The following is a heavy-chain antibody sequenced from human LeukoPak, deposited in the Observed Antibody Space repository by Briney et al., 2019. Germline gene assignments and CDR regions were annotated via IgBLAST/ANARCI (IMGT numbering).Heavy chain of an antibody. CDR2: TKQDGSEK. V-gene: IGHV3-7*01. J-gene: IGHJ4*02. Sequence: PGGSLRLSCAASELTSSTSWMSWVRQAPGKGLEWVAQTKQDGSEKYYVDSVKGRFTTSRGKNSLFLQMNSVRAEDTAVYYCVGWGISGITNHWGQGTLVTVSP. CDR1: ELTSSTSW. CDR3: VGWGISGITNH. D-gene: IGHD1-7*01.